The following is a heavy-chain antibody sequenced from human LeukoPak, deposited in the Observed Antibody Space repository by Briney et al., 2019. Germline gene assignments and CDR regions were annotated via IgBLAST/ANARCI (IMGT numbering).Heavy chain of an antibody. CDR1: GGSISSSSYY. CDR2: IYYSGST. V-gene: IGHV4-39*01. D-gene: IGHD3-10*01. J-gene: IGHJ4*02. Sequence: SETLSLTCTVSGGSISSSSYYWGWIRQPPGKGLEWIGSIYYSGSTYYNPSLKSRVTISVDTSKNQISLKLSSVTAADTAVYYCARRDRGYFDYWGQGTLVTVSS. CDR3: ARRDRGYFDY.